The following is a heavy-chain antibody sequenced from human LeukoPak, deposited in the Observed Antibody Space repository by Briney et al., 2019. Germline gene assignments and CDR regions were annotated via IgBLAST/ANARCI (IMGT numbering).Heavy chain of an antibody. V-gene: IGHV3-48*03. D-gene: IGHD2-21*02. CDR1: GFTFSSYE. CDR2: ISSRGSTI. CDR3: ARDLRMVTAPRVSYNWFDP. J-gene: IGHJ5*02. Sequence: GGSLRFSCAASGFTFSSYEMTWVRQAPGKGLKWVSYISSRGSTIYYADSVKGRFTISRDNAKNSLYLQMNSLRAEDTAVYYCARDLRMVTAPRVSYNWFDPWGQGTLVTVSS.